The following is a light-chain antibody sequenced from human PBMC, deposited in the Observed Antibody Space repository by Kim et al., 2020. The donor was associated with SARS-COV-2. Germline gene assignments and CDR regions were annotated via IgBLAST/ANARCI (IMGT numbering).Light chain of an antibody. Sequence: SPGERATRSCRASQSIGRTYLAWYQQKPGQAPRLLIYSASSRATGITDRFSGSGSGTDFTLTISRLEPEDFAFYYCQQYDSSVWTFGQGTKVDIK. CDR1: QSIGRTY. CDR2: SAS. V-gene: IGKV3-20*01. CDR3: QQYDSSVWT. J-gene: IGKJ1*01.